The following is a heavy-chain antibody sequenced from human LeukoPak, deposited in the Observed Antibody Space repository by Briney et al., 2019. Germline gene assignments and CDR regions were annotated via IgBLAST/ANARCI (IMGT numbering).Heavy chain of an antibody. V-gene: IGHV4-34*01. D-gene: IGHD5-24*01. CDR1: CGSFSGYY. J-gene: IGHJ4*02. Sequence: SETLSLTCAVYCGSFSGYYWSWIRQPPGKGLEWIGEINHSGSTNYNPSLRSRVTISVDTSKNQFSLKLSSVTAAGTAVYYCARDQRTIKEMATITRHIPHRPPLGYWGQGTLVTVSS. CDR3: ARDQRTIKEMATITRHIPHRPPLGY. CDR2: INHSGST.